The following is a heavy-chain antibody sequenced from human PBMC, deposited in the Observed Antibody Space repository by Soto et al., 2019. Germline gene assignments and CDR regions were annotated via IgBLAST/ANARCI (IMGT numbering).Heavy chain of an antibody. CDR3: ARGGLGAVAGTVGQYFQH. D-gene: IGHD6-19*01. CDR1: GGSSSSYY. V-gene: IGHV4-59*01. CDR2: IYYSGST. Sequence: LETLSLTCTVSGGSSSSYYWSWIRQPPGKGLEWIGYIYYSGSTNYNPSLKSRVTISVDTSKNQFSLKLSSVTAADTAVYYCARGGLGAVAGTVGQYFQHWGQGTLVTVSS. J-gene: IGHJ1*01.